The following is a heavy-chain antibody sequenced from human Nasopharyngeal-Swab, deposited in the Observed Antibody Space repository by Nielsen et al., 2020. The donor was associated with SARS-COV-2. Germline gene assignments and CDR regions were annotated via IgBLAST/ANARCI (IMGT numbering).Heavy chain of an antibody. CDR1: GFTFSDYY. D-gene: IGHD3-10*01. CDR3: ARDTRFPNWFDP. V-gene: IGHV3-11*04. CDR2: ISSSGSTI. J-gene: IGHJ5*02. Sequence: GSLKISCAASGFTFSDYYMSWIRQAPGKGLEWVSYISSSGSTIYYADSVKGRFTISRDNAKNSLYLQMNSLRAEDTAVYYCARDTRFPNWFDPWGQGTLVTVSS.